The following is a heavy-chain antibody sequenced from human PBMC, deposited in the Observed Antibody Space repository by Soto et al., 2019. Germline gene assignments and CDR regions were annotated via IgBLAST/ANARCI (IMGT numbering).Heavy chain of an antibody. Sequence: PSETLSLTCTVSGGSVSSGSYYWSWIRQPPGKGLEWIGYIYYSGSTNYNPSLKSRVTISVDTSKNQFSLKLSSVTAADTAVYYCARAGYGSGWYVPFDYWGQGTLVTVSS. J-gene: IGHJ4*02. CDR3: ARAGYGSGWYVPFDY. CDR2: IYYSGST. V-gene: IGHV4-61*01. D-gene: IGHD6-19*01. CDR1: GGSVSSGSYY.